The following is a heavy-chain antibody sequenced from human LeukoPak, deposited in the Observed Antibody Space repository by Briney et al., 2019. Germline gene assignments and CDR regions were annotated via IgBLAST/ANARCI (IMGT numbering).Heavy chain of an antibody. V-gene: IGHV3-7*01. CDR2: IKQDGSEK. CDR3: ASGIAVAGSAAVDAFDI. CDR1: GFTFSSYW. J-gene: IGHJ3*02. Sequence: GGSLRLSCAASGFTFSSYWMSWVRQAPGKGLEWVANIKQDGSEKYYVDSVRGRFTISRDNAKNSLYLQMNSLRAEDTAVYYCASGIAVAGSAAVDAFDIWGQGTTVTVSS. D-gene: IGHD6-19*01.